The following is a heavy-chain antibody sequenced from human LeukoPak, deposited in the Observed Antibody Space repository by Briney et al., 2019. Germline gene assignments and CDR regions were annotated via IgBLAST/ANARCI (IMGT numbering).Heavy chain of an antibody. D-gene: IGHD4-17*01. V-gene: IGHV3-33*01. CDR3: ARATVTRWFDP. CDR2: IWYDGTNK. J-gene: IGHJ5*02. CDR1: GFAFSSFG. Sequence: RRSLSLSCAASGFAFSSFGMHWVRQAPGKGLEWVAVIWYDGTNKYYADSVKGRFTISRDNSKNTLYLQMNSLRAEDTAVYYCARATVTRWFDPWGQGTPVTVSS.